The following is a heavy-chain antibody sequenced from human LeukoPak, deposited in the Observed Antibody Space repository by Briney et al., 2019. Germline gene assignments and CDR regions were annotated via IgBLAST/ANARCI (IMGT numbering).Heavy chain of an antibody. J-gene: IGHJ4*02. CDR1: GFTFSNYA. D-gene: IGHD6-13*01. Sequence: GGSLRLSCAASGFTFSNYAMSWVRQAPGKGLEWVSNISGSGGRTYYADSVKGRFTISRDDSKNTLYLQMNSLKTEDTAVYYCTTDLFEYGSSSWWNYWGQGTLVTVSS. CDR2: ISGSGGRT. CDR3: TTDLFEYGSSSWWNY. V-gene: IGHV3-23*01.